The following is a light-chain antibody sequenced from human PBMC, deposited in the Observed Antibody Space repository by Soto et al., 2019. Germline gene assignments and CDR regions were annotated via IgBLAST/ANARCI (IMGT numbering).Light chain of an antibody. CDR2: AAS. Sequence: DIQMTQSPSSVSAFVGDRVAITCRARHDIARWLSWYQQQPGKAPRLLIYAASSLQSGVPTRFSGSGSGTDFTLTITNLQPEDSAVYYCQPVKGFPLTVGGGTKVEIK. J-gene: IGKJ4*01. CDR1: HDIARW. CDR3: QPVKGFPLT. V-gene: IGKV1-12*01.